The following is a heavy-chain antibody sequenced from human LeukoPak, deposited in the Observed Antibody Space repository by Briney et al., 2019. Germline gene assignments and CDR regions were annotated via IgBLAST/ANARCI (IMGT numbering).Heavy chain of an antibody. V-gene: IGHV1-2*02. D-gene: IGHD6-19*01. CDR1: GYTFTGYY. CDR2: INPNSGGT. CDR3: ARDSSGWYHWFDP. Sequence: ASVKLSCKASGYTFTGYYMHWVRQAPGHGLEWMGWINPNSGGTNYAQKVQGRVTMTRDTSISTAYMELSRLRSDDTAVYYCARDSSGWYHWFDPWGKGTLVTVSS. J-gene: IGHJ5*02.